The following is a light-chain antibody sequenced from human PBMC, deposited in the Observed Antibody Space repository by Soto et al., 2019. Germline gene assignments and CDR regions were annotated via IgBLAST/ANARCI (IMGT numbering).Light chain of an antibody. J-gene: IGKJ2*01. Sequence: VLTQSPGTVSWSPGERATLSCGASHTVVNDYLAWYQQRPGQAPRLLLYGVSRRATGIPDRFSGSGSGTDFTLTISRLETEDLQVYYCKHWEKFGQGTKVEIX. V-gene: IGKV3-20*01. CDR1: HTVVNDY. CDR2: GVS. CDR3: KHWEK.